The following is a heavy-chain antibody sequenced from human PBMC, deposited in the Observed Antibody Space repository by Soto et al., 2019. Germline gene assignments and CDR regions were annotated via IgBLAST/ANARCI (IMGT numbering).Heavy chain of an antibody. CDR1: GFTFSSYS. CDR2: ISSSSSYI. D-gene: IGHD2-2*01. J-gene: IGHJ4*02. Sequence: GGSLRLSCAASGFTFSSYSMNWVRQAPGKVLEWVSSISSSSSYIYYADSVKGRFTISRDNAKNSLYLQMNSLRAEDTAVYYCARPSASRRLYYFDYWGQGTLVTV. V-gene: IGHV3-21*01. CDR3: ARPSASRRLYYFDY.